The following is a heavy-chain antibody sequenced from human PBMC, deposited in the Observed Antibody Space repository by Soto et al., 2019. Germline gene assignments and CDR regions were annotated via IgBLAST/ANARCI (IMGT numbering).Heavy chain of an antibody. Sequence: GGSLRLSCAASGFTLRTYGLHWVRQAPGKGLEWVAVISYDGNDKYYADSVKGRFTISRDNSKNTLYLQMNNLRAEDTAVYYCGKDRDTYGVSYIFDYWGQGTLVTVSS. CDR3: GKDRDTYGVSYIFDY. J-gene: IGHJ4*02. CDR1: GFTLRTYG. V-gene: IGHV3-30*18. CDR2: ISYDGNDK. D-gene: IGHD5-18*01.